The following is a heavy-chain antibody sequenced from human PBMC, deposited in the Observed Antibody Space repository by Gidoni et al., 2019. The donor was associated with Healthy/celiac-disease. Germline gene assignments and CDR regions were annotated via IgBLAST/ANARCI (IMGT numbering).Heavy chain of an antibody. CDR2: ISYDGSNK. J-gene: IGHJ3*02. V-gene: IGHV3-30-3*01. CDR1: GFTFSSYA. CDR3: ARPLTRDYGDATRWDAFDI. Sequence: QVQLVESGGGVVQPGRSLRLSCAASGFTFSSYALHWVRQAPGKGLEWVAVISYDGSNKSYADSVKGRFTISRDNSKNTLYLQMNSLRAEDTAVYYCARPLTRDYGDATRWDAFDIWGQGTMVTVSS. D-gene: IGHD4-17*01.